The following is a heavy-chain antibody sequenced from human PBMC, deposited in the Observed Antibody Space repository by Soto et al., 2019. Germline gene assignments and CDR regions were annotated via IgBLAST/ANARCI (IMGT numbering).Heavy chain of an antibody. J-gene: IGHJ5*02. CDR1: GFTFSSYE. V-gene: IGHV3-48*03. CDR2: ISSSGSTI. D-gene: IGHD5-18*01. CDR3: ARGVGIQLWGRSPHWFDP. Sequence: EVQLVESGGGLVQPGGSLRLSCAASGFTFSSYEMNWVRQAPGKGLEWVSYISSSGSTIYYADSVKGRFTISRDNAKTSLYLQMNSLRAEDTAVYYCARGVGIQLWGRSPHWFDPWGQGTLVTVSS.